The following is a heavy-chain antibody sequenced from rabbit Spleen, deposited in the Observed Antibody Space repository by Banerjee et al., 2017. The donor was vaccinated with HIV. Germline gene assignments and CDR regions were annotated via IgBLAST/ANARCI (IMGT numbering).Heavy chain of an antibody. J-gene: IGHJ6*01. CDR3: ARYTGTSFSTYGMDL. V-gene: IGHV1S45*01. CDR1: GVSFSDKDV. D-gene: IGHD7-1*01. Sequence: EELEESGGGLVKPEGSLTLTCKASGVSFSDKDVMCWVRQAPGKGLEWIACINIVTGKDVYATWAKGRFIMSRTSSTTVTLQMTSLTVADTATYFCARYTGTSFSTYGMDLWGPGTLVTVS. CDR2: INIVTGKD.